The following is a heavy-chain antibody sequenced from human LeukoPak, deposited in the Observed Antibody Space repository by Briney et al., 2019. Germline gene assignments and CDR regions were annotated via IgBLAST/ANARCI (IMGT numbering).Heavy chain of an antibody. CDR1: GYTFTDYY. J-gene: IGHJ5*02. D-gene: IGHD3-10*01. Sequence: GASVKVSCKASGYTFTDYYMHWVRQAPGQGLEWVGRINPNSGGTNYAQKFQGRVTMTRDTSISTAYMELSRLRSDDTAVYYCARVMVRGVIITPWGQGTLVTVSS. CDR2: INPNSGGT. CDR3: ARVMVRGVIITP. V-gene: IGHV1-2*06.